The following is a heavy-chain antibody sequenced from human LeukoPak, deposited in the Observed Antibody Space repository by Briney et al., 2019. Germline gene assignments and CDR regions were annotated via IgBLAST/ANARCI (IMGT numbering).Heavy chain of an antibody. CDR3: AGDPNVDTVRFHQFYYGMEV. V-gene: IGHV3-66*01. J-gene: IGHJ6*02. CDR1: GFTVSSSY. CDR2: MYSGGTT. D-gene: IGHD5-18*01. Sequence: PGGSLRLSCTGSGFTVSSSYMSWVRQTPGKGLEWVSVMYSGGTTYYADSVKGRFTISRDSSKNTVNLQMNSLRAEDTAVYFCAGDPNVDTVRFHQFYYGMEVWGQGTTVTVSS.